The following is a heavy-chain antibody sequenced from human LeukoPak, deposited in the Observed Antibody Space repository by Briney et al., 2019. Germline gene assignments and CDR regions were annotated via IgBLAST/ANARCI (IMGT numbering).Heavy chain of an antibody. CDR3: ARGSRLHFDY. CDR2: IYYSGST. J-gene: IGHJ4*02. Sequence: SQTLSLTCAVSGGSISSGGYSWSWIRQPPGKGLEFIGYIYYSGSTYYNPSLKSRVTISVDRSKNQFSLKLSSVTAAGTAVYYCARGSRLHFDYWGQGTLVTVSS. D-gene: IGHD4-17*01. V-gene: IGHV4-30-2*01. CDR1: GGSISSGGYS.